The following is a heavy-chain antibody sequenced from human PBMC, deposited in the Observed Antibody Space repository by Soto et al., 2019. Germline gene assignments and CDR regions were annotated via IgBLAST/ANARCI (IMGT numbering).Heavy chain of an antibody. CDR3: AKDMNNFVDTAMGYYFDY. J-gene: IGHJ4*02. V-gene: IGHV3-33*03. Sequence: QAPGKGLEWVAVIWSDGNNKYYADSVKGRFTISRDNAKNSLYLQMNSLRAEDTALYYCAKDMNNFVDTAMGYYFDYWGQGTLVTVSS. D-gene: IGHD5-18*01. CDR2: IWSDGNNK.